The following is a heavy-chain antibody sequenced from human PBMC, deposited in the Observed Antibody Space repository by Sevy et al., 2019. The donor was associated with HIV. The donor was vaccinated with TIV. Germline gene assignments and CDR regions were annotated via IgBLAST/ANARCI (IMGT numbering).Heavy chain of an antibody. J-gene: IGHJ2*01. D-gene: IGHD1-26*01. CDR1: LFTFGDHY. V-gene: IGHV3-72*01. CDR2: IRNKVKSYTT. Sequence: GGSLRLSCVASLFTFGDHYMDWVRQAPGKGLEWVGRIRNKVKSYTTEYAASVKGRFIVSRDDSKKSLYLQMNSLKTEDTAVYYCAAVGASRGYFDIWGRGTLVTVSS. CDR3: AAVGASRGYFDI.